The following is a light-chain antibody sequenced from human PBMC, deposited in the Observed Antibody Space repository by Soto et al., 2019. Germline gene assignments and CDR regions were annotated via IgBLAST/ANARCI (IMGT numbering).Light chain of an antibody. J-gene: IGKJ3*01. CDR3: QQYNSYSRA. CDR2: KAS. Sequence: IQMTQSPSTLSASVGDRVTITCRASQSISSWLAWYQQKPGKAPKLLIYKASSLESGVPSRFSGSGSGTEFTLTISSLQPDDFATYYCQQYNSYSRAFGPGTKVDI. V-gene: IGKV1-5*03. CDR1: QSISSW.